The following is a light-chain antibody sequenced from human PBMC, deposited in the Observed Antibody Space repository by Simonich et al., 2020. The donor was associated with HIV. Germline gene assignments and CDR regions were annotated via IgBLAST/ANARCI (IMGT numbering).Light chain of an antibody. CDR1: KLGDKY. V-gene: IGLV3-1*01. CDR2: QDN. Sequence: SYELTQPPSVSVSPGQTASITCSGVKLGDKYACWYQQKPGKSPELVIYQDNMRPAGIPERFSGSKSGDTATLTISGTQAMDEAVYYCQAWDSSTVVFGGGTKLTVL. J-gene: IGLJ3*02. CDR3: QAWDSSTVV.